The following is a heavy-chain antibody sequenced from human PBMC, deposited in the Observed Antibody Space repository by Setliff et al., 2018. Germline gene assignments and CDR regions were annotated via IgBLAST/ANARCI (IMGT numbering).Heavy chain of an antibody. CDR3: ARDSRGNPPNYMDV. J-gene: IGHJ6*03. Sequence: SETLSHTCTVSGGSISSYYWSWIRQPAGKGLEWIGRIYTSGSTNYNPSLKSRVTMSVDTSKNQFSLKLSSVTAADTAVYYCARDSRGNPPNYMDVWGKGTTVTVSS. CDR1: GGSISSYY. CDR2: IYTSGST. V-gene: IGHV4-4*07.